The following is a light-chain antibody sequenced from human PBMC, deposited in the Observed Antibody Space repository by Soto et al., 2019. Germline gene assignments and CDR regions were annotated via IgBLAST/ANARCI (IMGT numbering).Light chain of an antibody. V-gene: IGKV1-39*01. Sequence: DIQMTQSPSSLSASVGDRVTITCRASQSISSYLNWYQQKPGKAPKLLIYAASSLQSGVPSRFSGSGSGTDFTLTISSLQPEDFATYYCQQSYSTPPWTFGXGTKVDIK. CDR1: QSISSY. CDR2: AAS. J-gene: IGKJ1*01. CDR3: QQSYSTPPWT.